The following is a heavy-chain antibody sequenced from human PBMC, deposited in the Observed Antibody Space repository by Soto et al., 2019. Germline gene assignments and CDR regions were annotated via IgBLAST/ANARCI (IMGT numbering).Heavy chain of an antibody. CDR2: IIPIFGTA. J-gene: IGHJ4*02. D-gene: IGHD3-9*01. CDR3: ARGGGYDILTGYYLYYCDC. Sequence: SVKVSCKASGGPFSSYAISWVRQAPGQGLEWMGGIIPIFGTANYAQKFQGRVTITADESTSTAYMELSSLRSEDTAVYYWARGGGYDILTGYYLYYCDCWGQGTLVTAPQ. CDR1: GGPFSSYA. V-gene: IGHV1-69*13.